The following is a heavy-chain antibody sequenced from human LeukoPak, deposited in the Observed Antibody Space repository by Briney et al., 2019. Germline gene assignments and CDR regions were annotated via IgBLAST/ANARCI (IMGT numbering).Heavy chain of an antibody. CDR1: GFTFTSSA. Sequence: SVKVSCKASGFTFTSSAMQWVLQARGQRLEWIGWIVVGSGNTNYAQKFQERVTITRDMSTSTAYMELSSLRSEDTAVYYCAAFLGSGYYYVSDAFDIWGQGTMVTVSS. J-gene: IGHJ3*02. CDR2: IVVGSGNT. V-gene: IGHV1-58*02. CDR3: AAFLGSGYYYVSDAFDI. D-gene: IGHD3-22*01.